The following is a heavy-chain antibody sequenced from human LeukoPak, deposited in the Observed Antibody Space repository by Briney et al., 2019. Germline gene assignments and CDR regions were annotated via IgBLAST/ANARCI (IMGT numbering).Heavy chain of an antibody. D-gene: IGHD4/OR15-4a*01. Sequence: GGSLRLSCAASGFTFHDYAMHWVRQAPGKGLEWVANIKQDGSEKQYVDSVKGRFTISRDNAKNSLYLQMNSLRAEDTAVYYCARLTQGSTATYWGQGTLVTVSS. CDR1: GFTFHDYA. CDR3: ARLTQGSTATY. CDR2: IKQDGSEK. V-gene: IGHV3-7*01. J-gene: IGHJ4*02.